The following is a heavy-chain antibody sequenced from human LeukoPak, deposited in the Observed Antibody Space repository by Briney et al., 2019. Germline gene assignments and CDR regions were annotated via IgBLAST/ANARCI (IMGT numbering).Heavy chain of an antibody. D-gene: IGHD6-19*01. V-gene: IGHV1-8*03. J-gene: IGHJ4*02. Sequence: ASVKVSCKASGYTFTSYDINWVRQATGQGLEWMGWMNPNSGNTGYAQKFQGRVTITRNTSISTAYMELSSLRSEDTAVYYCARGRIAVAGTLDYWGQGTLVTVSS. CDR2: MNPNSGNT. CDR3: ARGRIAVAGTLDY. CDR1: GYTFTSYD.